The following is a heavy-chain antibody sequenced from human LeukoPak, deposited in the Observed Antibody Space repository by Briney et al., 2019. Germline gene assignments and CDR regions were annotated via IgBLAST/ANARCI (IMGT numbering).Heavy chain of an antibody. CDR3: ERWKYSGSYYGELYYYYMDV. D-gene: IGHD1-26*01. CDR2: IIPIFGTA. J-gene: IGHJ6*03. V-gene: IGHV1-69*13. Sequence: SVKVSCKASGGTFSSYAISWVRQAPGQGLEWMGGIIPIFGTANYAQKFQGRVTITADESTSTAYMELSSLRSEDTAVYYCERWKYSGSYYGELYYYYMDVWGKGTTVTVSS. CDR1: GGTFSSYA.